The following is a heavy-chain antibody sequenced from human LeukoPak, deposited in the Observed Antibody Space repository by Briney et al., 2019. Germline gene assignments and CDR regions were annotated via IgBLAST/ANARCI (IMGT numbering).Heavy chain of an antibody. V-gene: IGHV4-34*01. CDR1: GGSFSGYY. J-gene: IGHJ4*02. D-gene: IGHD3-3*01. CDR2: ICYSGST. Sequence: SETLSLTCAVYGGSFSGYYWSWIRQPPGKGLEWIGSICYSGSTYYNPSLKSRVTISVDTSKNQFSLKLSSVTAADTAVYYCARHASDFWSGYYTPYYFDYWGQGTLVTVSS. CDR3: ARHASDFWSGYYTPYYFDY.